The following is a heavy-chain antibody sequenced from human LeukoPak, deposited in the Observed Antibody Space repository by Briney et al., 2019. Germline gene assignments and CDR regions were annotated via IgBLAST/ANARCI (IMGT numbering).Heavy chain of an antibody. D-gene: IGHD6-13*01. CDR3: AKGRLAAPLDP. CDR2: ISYDGSNK. V-gene: IGHV3-30*18. Sequence: GGSLRLSCAASGFTFSSYGMHWVRQAPGKGLEWVAVISYDGSNKYYADSVKGRFTISRDNSKNTLYLQMNSLRAEDTAVYYCAKGRLAAPLDPWGQGTLVTVSS. J-gene: IGHJ5*02. CDR1: GFTFSSYG.